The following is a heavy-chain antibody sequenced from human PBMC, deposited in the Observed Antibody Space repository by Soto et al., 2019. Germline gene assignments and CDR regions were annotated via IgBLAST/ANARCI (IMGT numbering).Heavy chain of an antibody. V-gene: IGHV5-51*01. J-gene: IGHJ5*02. CDR2: IYPGDSDT. D-gene: IGHD4-4*01. CDR1: GYSFTSYW. Sequence: GESLKISCKGSGYSFTSYWIGWVRQMPGKGLEWMGIIYPGDSDTRYSPSFQGQVTISADKSISTAYLQWSSLKASDTAMYYCARHGFPSDYSNYEGVVGGEENWFDPWGQGTLVTVSS. CDR3: ARHGFPSDYSNYEGVVGGEENWFDP.